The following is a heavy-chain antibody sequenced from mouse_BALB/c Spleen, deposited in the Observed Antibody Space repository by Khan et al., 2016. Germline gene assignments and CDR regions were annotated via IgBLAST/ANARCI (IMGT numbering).Heavy chain of an antibody. Sequence: EVQLQESGPGLVKPSQSLSLTCTVTGYSITSDYAWNWIRQFPGNKLEWMGYISYSGSTSYNPSLKSRISITRDTSKNQIFLRLNSVTTEDTATYYCAEELGWSAYWGQGTLVTVSA. J-gene: IGHJ3*01. CDR2: ISYSGST. CDR1: GYSITSDYA. CDR3: AEELGWSAY. D-gene: IGHD4-1*01. V-gene: IGHV3-2*02.